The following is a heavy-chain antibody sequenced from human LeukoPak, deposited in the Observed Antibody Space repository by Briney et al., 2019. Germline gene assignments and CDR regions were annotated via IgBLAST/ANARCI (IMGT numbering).Heavy chain of an antibody. CDR3: ARHRRDYGGNSDYFDY. CDR1: GYSFTSYW. CDR2: IYPGDSDT. Sequence: GESLKISCKGSGYSFTSYWIGWVRQMPGKGLEWMGIIYPGDSDTRYSPSFQGQVTISADKPISTAYLQWSSLKASDTAMYYCARHRRDYGGNSDYFDYWGQGTLVTVSS. V-gene: IGHV5-51*01. J-gene: IGHJ4*02. D-gene: IGHD4-23*01.